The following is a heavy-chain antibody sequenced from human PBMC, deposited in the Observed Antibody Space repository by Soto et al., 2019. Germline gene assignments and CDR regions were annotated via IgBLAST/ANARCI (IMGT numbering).Heavy chain of an antibody. V-gene: IGHV3-49*04. J-gene: IGHJ1*01. Sequence: GWSLRLSCTSSVFTFVDYAMSWVRQAPGKGLEWVGFIRSKAYGGTTEYAASVKGRFTISRDDSKSIAYLQMNSLKTEDTAVYYCTRPDSSREYFQHWGQGTLVT. D-gene: IGHD6-13*01. CDR3: TRPDSSREYFQH. CDR2: IRSKAYGGTT. CDR1: VFTFVDYA.